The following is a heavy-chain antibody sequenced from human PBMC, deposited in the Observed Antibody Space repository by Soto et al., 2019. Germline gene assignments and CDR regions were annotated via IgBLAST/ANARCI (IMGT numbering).Heavy chain of an antibody. CDR3: ASMGGYSGYLTTPPFDY. J-gene: IGHJ4*02. CDR1: GFTFSSYS. CDR2: ISSSSSYI. V-gene: IGHV3-21*01. D-gene: IGHD5-12*01. Sequence: PGGSLRLSCAASGFTFSSYSMNWVRQAPGRGLEWVSSISSSSSYIYYADSVKGRFTISRDNAKNSLYLQMNSLRAEDTAVYYCASMGGYSGYLTTPPFDYWGQGTLVTVSS.